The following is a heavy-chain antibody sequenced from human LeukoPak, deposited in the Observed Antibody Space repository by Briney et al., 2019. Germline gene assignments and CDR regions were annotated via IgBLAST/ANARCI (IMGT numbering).Heavy chain of an antibody. CDR1: GFTFSSYS. V-gene: IGHV3-48*01. CDR3: ARDVVVTAPHFDY. CDR2: ISSSSGTI. J-gene: IGHJ4*02. D-gene: IGHD2-21*02. Sequence: PGGSLRLSCAASGFTFSSYSMNWVRQAPGKGLEWVSYISSSSGTIYYADSVKGRFTISRDNAKNSLYLQMNSLRAEDTAVYYWARDVVVTAPHFDYWGQGTLVTVSS.